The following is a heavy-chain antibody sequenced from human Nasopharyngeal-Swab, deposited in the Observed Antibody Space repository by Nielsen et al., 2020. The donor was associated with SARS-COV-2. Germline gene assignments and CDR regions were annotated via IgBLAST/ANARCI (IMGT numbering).Heavy chain of an antibody. J-gene: IGHJ5*02. Sequence: ASVKVSCKASGYTFTGYYMHWVRQAPGQGLEWMGRINPNSGGTNYAQKFQGRVTMTRDTSISTAYMELSRLRSDDTAVYYCAREEVTGNWFDPWGQGTLVTVSS. CDR3: AREEVTGNWFDP. D-gene: IGHD1-20*01. V-gene: IGHV1-2*06. CDR2: INPNSGGT. CDR1: GYTFTGYY.